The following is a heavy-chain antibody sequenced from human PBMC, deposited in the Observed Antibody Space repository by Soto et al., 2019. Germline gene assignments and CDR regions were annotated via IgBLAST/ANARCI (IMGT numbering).Heavy chain of an antibody. D-gene: IGHD3-10*01. CDR3: ARTLHPLDY. V-gene: IGHV3-74*03. J-gene: IGHJ4*02. Sequence: GGSLRLSCAASGFTFSNYYMEWVRQAPGKGLVWVSHINDDGSRTKYADSVKGRFTISRDNAENTLYLQMNSLRAEDTAVYYCARTLHPLDYWGQGTLVTVSS. CDR1: GFTFSNYY. CDR2: INDDGSRT.